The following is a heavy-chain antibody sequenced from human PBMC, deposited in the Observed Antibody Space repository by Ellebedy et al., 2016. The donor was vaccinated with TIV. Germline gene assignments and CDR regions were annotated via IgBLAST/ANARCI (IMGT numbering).Heavy chain of an antibody. V-gene: IGHV4-59*01. D-gene: IGHD2-15*01. J-gene: IGHJ6*02. CDR2: IYYSGIT. CDR3: ARGIRGFCSGGICFGTYYFYNMDV. Sequence: MPSETLSLTCTVSGASINSYYWSWIRQSPGKGLEWLGDIYYSGITNYNPSLKFRVTISIGSSKNEFSLKLRSVTAADTAVYYCARGIRGFCSGGICFGTYYFYNMDVWGQGTTVTVSS. CDR1: GASINSYY.